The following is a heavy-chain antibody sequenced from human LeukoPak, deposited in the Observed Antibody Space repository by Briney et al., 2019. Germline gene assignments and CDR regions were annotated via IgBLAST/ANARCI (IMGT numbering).Heavy chain of an antibody. CDR3: AGDDFWSGYYSY. Sequence: SETLSLTCTVSGGSISSYYWSWIRQPPGKGLEWIGYIYYSGSTNYNPSLKSRVTISVDTSKNQFSLKLSSVTAADTAVYYCAGDDFWSGYYSYWGQGTLVTVSS. CDR2: IYYSGST. D-gene: IGHD3-3*01. V-gene: IGHV4-59*01. J-gene: IGHJ4*02. CDR1: GGSISSYY.